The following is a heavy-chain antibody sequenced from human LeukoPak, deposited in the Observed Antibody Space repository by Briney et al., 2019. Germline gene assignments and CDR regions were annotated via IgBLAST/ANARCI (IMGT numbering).Heavy chain of an antibody. CDR1: GGSFSGYY. CDR3: ARRKRIPAATMGRFDP. V-gene: IGHV4-34*01. Sequence: PSETLSLTCAVYGGSFSGYYWSWIRQPPGKGLEWIGEINHSGSTNYNPSLKSRVTISVDTSKNQFSLKLSSVTAADTAVYYCARRKRIPAATMGRFDPWGQGTLVTVSS. CDR2: INHSGST. D-gene: IGHD2-2*01. J-gene: IGHJ5*02.